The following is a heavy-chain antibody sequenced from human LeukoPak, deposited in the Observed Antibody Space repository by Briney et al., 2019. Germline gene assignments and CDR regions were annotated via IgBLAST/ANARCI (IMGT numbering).Heavy chain of an antibody. CDR1: GFTFSSYA. D-gene: IGHD5-12*01. CDR2: MSGSGGST. V-gene: IGHV3-23*01. Sequence: GGSLRLSCAAYGFTFSSYAMSWVRQAGGEGLGWVSAMSGSGGSTDYADSVKVRFTISRDNSKNTLYLQMKSLRAEDTAVYYWAKDVQSGYSGYDFLYCGQGTLGTVSS. CDR3: AKDVQSGYSGYDFLY. J-gene: IGHJ4*02.